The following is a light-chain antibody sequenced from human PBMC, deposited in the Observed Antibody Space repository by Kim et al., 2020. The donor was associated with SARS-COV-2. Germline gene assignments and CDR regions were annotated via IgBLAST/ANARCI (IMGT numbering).Light chain of an antibody. CDR3: SSYTSSSAWV. Sequence: GQSITISCTGSSSDVGRYNYVSWYQQHPGKAPNLMIYDVSQRPSGISNRFSGSKSSNTASLTISGLQAEDEADYYCSSYTSSSAWVFGGGTKLTVL. V-gene: IGLV2-14*04. J-gene: IGLJ3*02. CDR2: DVS. CDR1: SSDVGRYNY.